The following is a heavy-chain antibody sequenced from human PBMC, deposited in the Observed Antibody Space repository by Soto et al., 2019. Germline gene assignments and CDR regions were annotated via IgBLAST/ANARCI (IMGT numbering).Heavy chain of an antibody. J-gene: IGHJ4*02. Sequence: PSETLSLTCTVSGGSISSYYWSWIRQPPGKGLEWIGYIYYSGSTNYNPSLKSRVTISVDTSKNQFSLKLSSVTAADTAVYYCARGLEWLLPDYWAQGTLVTVSS. CDR1: GGSISSYY. CDR3: ARGLEWLLPDY. CDR2: IYYSGST. V-gene: IGHV4-59*08. D-gene: IGHD3-3*01.